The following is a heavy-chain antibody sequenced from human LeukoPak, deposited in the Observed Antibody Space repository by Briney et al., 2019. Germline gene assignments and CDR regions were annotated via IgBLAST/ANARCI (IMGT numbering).Heavy chain of an antibody. D-gene: IGHD6-13*01. CDR2: INHSGST. CDR1: GGSFSGYY. Sequence: SETLSLTCAVYGGSFSGYYWSWIRQPPGKGLEWIGEINHSGSTNYNPSLKSRVTISVDTSKNQFSLKLSSVTAADTAVYYCARGPGAAAGTFLYFDYWGQGTLVTVSS. V-gene: IGHV4-34*01. CDR3: ARGPGAAAGTFLYFDY. J-gene: IGHJ4*02.